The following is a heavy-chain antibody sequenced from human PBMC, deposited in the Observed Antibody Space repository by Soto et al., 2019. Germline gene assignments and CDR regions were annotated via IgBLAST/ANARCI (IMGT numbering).Heavy chain of an antibody. CDR2: ISYDGSNK. V-gene: IGHV3-30-3*01. D-gene: IGHD3-10*01. Sequence: GGSLRLSCAASGFTFSSYAMHWVRQAPGKGLEWVAVISYDGSNKYYADSVKGRFTISRDNSKNTLYLQMNSLRAEDTAVYYCARDFPLSWFGGGPLFGSFGGKFDYWGQGTLVTVSS. CDR1: GFTFSSYA. J-gene: IGHJ4*02. CDR3: ARDFPLSWFGGGPLFGSFGGKFDY.